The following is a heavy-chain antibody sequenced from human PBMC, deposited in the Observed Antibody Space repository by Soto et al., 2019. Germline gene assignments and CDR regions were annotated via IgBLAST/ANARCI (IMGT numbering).Heavy chain of an antibody. CDR1: GYSFTSYW. CDR3: ASATTAITGGQEYYYGMDV. Sequence: PGESLKISCKCSGYSFTSYWISWVRQMPGKGLEWMGRIDPSDSYTNYSPSFQGHVTISADKSISTAYLQWSSLKASDTAMYYCASATTAITGGQEYYYGMDVWGQGTTVTVSS. CDR2: IDPSDSYT. V-gene: IGHV5-10-1*01. J-gene: IGHJ6*02. D-gene: IGHD5-18*01.